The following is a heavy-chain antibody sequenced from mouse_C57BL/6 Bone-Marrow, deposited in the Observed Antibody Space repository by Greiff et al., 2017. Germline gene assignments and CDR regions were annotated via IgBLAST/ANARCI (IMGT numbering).Heavy chain of an antibody. CDR3: ARREGGSGYVLYYFDY. J-gene: IGHJ2*01. CDR2: IYWDDDK. CDR1: GFSLSTSGMG. D-gene: IGHD3-2*02. V-gene: IGHV8-12*01. Sequence: QVTLKVCGPGLLQSSQTLSLTCSFSGFSLSTSGMGVSWIRQPSGKGLEWLAHIYWDDDKRYNPSLKSRLTISKDTSRNQVFLKITSVDTADTATYYCARREGGSGYVLYYFDYWGQGTTLTVSS.